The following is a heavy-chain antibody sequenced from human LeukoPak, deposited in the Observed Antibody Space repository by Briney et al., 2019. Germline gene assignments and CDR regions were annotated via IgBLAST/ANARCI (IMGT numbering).Heavy chain of an antibody. CDR2: IKQDGSEK. V-gene: IGHV3-7*04. D-gene: IGHD3-22*01. J-gene: IGHJ3*02. CDR3: ARGDYYDSIPGAFDI. CDR1: GFTFSSYW. Sequence: PGGSLRLSCAASGFTFSSYWMSWVRQAPGKGLEWVANIKQDGSEKYYVDSVKGRFTISRDNAKNSLYLQMNSLRAEDTAVYYCARGDYYDSIPGAFDIWGQGTMVTVSS.